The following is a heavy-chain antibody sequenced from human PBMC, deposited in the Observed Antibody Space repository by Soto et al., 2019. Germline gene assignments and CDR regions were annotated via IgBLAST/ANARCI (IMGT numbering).Heavy chain of an antibody. D-gene: IGHD5-12*01. V-gene: IGHV4-39*01. CDR3: ASSGSGDSGYDFGVYFFDY. Sequence: SETLSLTCTVSGGSISSSSYYWGWIRQPPGKGLEWIGSIYYSGSTYYNPSLKSRVTISVDTSKNQFSLKLSSVTAADTAVYYCASSGSGDSGYDFGVYFFDYWGQGTLVTVSS. J-gene: IGHJ4*02. CDR1: GGSISSSSYY. CDR2: IYYSGST.